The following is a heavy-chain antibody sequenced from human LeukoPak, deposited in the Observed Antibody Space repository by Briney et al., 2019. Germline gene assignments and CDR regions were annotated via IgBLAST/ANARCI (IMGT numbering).Heavy chain of an antibody. CDR1: GGSISSSSYY. J-gene: IGHJ5*02. V-gene: IGHV4-39*07. CDR2: IYYSGST. D-gene: IGHD3-10*01. CDR3: AREWASRGVYRP. Sequence: SETLSLTCTVSGGSISSSSYYWGWIRQPPGKGLEWIGSIYYSGSTYYNPSLKSRVTISVDTSKNQFSLKLSSVTAADTAVYYCAREWASRGVYRPWGQGTLVTVSS.